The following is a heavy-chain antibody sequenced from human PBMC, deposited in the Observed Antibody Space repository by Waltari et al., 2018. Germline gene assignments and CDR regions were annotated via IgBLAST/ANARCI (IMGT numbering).Heavy chain of an antibody. V-gene: IGHV3-23*03. CDR1: GFTFSSYA. J-gene: IGHJ6*03. CDR3: AKKAITTVPSGDYYYYMDV. Sequence: EVQLVESGGGLVQPGGSLRLSCAASGFTFSSYAMSWARQAPGKGLELVSFIYGYGTTYAAASVKGRFTVSRDYSKDTLSLQMNSLRREDTAVYYCAKKAITTVPSGDYYYYMDVWGNGTTVIVAS. CDR2: IYGYGTT. D-gene: IGHD4-4*01.